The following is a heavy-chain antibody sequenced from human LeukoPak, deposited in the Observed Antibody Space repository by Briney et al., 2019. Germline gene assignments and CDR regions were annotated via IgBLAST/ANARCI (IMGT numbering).Heavy chain of an antibody. V-gene: IGHV3-48*03. CDR2: ISSSGSTI. CDR1: RFTFSNYE. CDR3: AELGITMIGGV. J-gene: IGHJ6*04. Sequence: GSLRLSFAASRFTFSNYEMNWVRQAPGKGLEWVSYISSSGSTIYYADSVKGRFTISRDNAKNSLYLQMNSLRAEDTAVYYCAELGITMIGGVWGKGTTVTISS. D-gene: IGHD3-10*02.